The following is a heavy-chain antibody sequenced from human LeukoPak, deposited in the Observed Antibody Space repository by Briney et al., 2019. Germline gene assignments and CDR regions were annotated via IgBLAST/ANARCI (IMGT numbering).Heavy chain of an antibody. J-gene: IGHJ4*02. CDR1: GDSISSYY. Sequence: PSETLSLTCTVSGDSISSYYWSWIRQPPGKGLEWIGYIYSRGSTKNNPSLKSRVTISMDTSKNQFSLQLNSVTPEDTAVYYCARENPAGQQLADFDYWGQGTLVTVSS. V-gene: IGHV4-59*12. CDR3: ARENPAGQQLADFDY. D-gene: IGHD6-13*01. CDR2: IYSRGST.